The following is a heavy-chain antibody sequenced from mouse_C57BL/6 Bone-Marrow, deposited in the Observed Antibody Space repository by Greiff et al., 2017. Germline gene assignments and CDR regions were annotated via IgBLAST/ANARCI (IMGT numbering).Heavy chain of an antibody. CDR1: GYTFTSYG. D-gene: IGHD2-13*01. Sequence: VQLVESGAELARPGASVKLSCKASGYTFTSYGISWVKQRTGKGLEWIGEIYPNNGNTYYNQKFKGKATLTADKSSSTAYMELRSLASEGTTVYFWARLQFYCGDDCALDYWGQGTTVTVSS. CDR2: IYPNNGNT. CDR3: ARLQFYCGDDCALDY. J-gene: IGHJ4*01. V-gene: IGHV1-81*01.